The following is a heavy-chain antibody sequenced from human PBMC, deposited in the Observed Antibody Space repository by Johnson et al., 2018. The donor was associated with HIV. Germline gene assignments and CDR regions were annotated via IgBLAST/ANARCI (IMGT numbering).Heavy chain of an antibody. CDR3: ARGCRDGYTCDVFDV. V-gene: IGHV3-7*01. CDR2: IKQDGSEK. D-gene: IGHD5-24*01. J-gene: IGHJ3*01. CDR1: GFTFSTYW. Sequence: VQLVESGGGLVQPGGSLRLSCAASGFTFSTYWMSWVRQAPGKGLEWVANIKQDGSEKYYADSVKGRFTISRDNSKNTLYLQMNSLRAEDTAVYYCARGCRDGYTCDVFDVWGQGTRVTVSS.